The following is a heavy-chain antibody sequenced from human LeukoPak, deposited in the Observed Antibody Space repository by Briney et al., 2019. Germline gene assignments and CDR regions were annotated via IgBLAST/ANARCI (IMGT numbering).Heavy chain of an antibody. J-gene: IGHJ6*04. Sequence: GGSLRLSCVASGFTFSNYAMHWVRQAPGKGLEWVAVVAYDGSNKYHTDSMKGRFSISRDNSKKTLFLQMNSLRPEDTAVYYCTRTLRTIFGPLDVWGKGTTVSVSS. V-gene: IGHV3-30*04. CDR2: VAYDGSNK. D-gene: IGHD3-3*01. CDR1: GFTFSNYA. CDR3: TRTLRTIFGPLDV.